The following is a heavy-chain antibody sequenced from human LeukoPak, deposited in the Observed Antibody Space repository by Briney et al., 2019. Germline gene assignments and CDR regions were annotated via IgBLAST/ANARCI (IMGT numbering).Heavy chain of an antibody. Sequence: SETLSLTCTVSGGSISSYYWSWIRQPPGKGLEFIGYIYYGGSTNYKPSLKSRVTISVDTSKNQFSLKLSSVTAADTAVYYCAREKGYYDSSGYWAGNFDYWGQGTLVTVSS. V-gene: IGHV4-59*01. CDR1: GGSISSYY. J-gene: IGHJ4*02. CDR2: IYYGGST. CDR3: AREKGYYDSSGYWAGNFDY. D-gene: IGHD3-22*01.